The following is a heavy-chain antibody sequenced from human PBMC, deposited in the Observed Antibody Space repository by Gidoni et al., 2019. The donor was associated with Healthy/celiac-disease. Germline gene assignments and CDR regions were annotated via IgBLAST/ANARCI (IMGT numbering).Heavy chain of an antibody. Sequence: EVQLVESGGGLVQPGGSLRLSCAASGFTFSSYALSWVRQAPGKGLVWVSAISGSGDSTYYADSVKGRFTISRDNSKNTRYLQMNSLRAEDTAVYYCAKDTKWELRLGAFDIWGQGTMVTVSS. D-gene: IGHD1-26*01. CDR3: AKDTKWELRLGAFDI. CDR2: ISGSGDST. V-gene: IGHV3-23*04. CDR1: GFTFSSYA. J-gene: IGHJ3*02.